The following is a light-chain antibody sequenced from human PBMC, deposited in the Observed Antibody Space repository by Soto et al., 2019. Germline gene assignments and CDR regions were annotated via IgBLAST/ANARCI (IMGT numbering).Light chain of an antibody. CDR2: GAS. CDR3: QQYGSSRWT. V-gene: IGKV3-20*01. Sequence: EIVLTQSPGTLSLSPGERATLSCRASQTVSRNYLAWYQQKPGQAPRLLIYGASSRATGIPDRFSGSGSGTDFTLTISRLEPEDFAVYYCQQYGSSRWTFGQGTKVDIK. CDR1: QTVSRNY. J-gene: IGKJ1*01.